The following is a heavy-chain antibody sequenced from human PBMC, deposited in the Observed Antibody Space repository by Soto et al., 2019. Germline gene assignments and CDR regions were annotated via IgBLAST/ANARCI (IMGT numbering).Heavy chain of an antibody. J-gene: IGHJ3*02. CDR2: IIPIFGTA. CDR1: GGTFSSYA. Sequence: SSVKVSCKASGGTFSSYAISWVRQAPGQGLEWMGGIIPIFGTANYAQKFQGRVTITADESTSTAYMELSSLRSEETAVYYCAREHSSGYPLAGTHAFDIWGQGTMVTVSS. CDR3: AREHSSGYPLAGTHAFDI. D-gene: IGHD3-22*01. V-gene: IGHV1-69*13.